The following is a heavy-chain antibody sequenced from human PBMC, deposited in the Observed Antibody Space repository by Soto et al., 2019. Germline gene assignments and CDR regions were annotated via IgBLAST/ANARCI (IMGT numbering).Heavy chain of an antibody. CDR3: ARVNYFGSGTFDY. Sequence: QVQLEQSGAEVKKPGASVKVSCKTSGYTFTSYGVSWVRQAPGQGLEWMAWISGSSGSTYYAQNFQGRVTVTTDTSTDTASMELRSLRSGDSAIYYCARVNYFGSGTFDYWGQGTLVTVSS. J-gene: IGHJ4*02. CDR1: GYTFTSYG. CDR2: ISGSSGST. V-gene: IGHV1-18*01. D-gene: IGHD3-10*01.